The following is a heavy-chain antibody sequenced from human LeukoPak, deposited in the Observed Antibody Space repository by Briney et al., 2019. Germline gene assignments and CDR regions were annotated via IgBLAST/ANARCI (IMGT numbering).Heavy chain of an antibody. CDR1: GFTLSDYY. Sequence: PGGSLRLSCAASGFTLSDYYMNWIRQAPGEGLEWVSYISSGSSYTNYADSVKGRFTISRDNAKNSLYLQMNSLRAEDTAVYYCAKDRGYSSSWYWLDYWGQGTLVTVSS. CDR3: AKDRGYSSSWYWLDY. CDR2: ISSGSSYT. D-gene: IGHD6-13*01. J-gene: IGHJ4*02. V-gene: IGHV3-11*06.